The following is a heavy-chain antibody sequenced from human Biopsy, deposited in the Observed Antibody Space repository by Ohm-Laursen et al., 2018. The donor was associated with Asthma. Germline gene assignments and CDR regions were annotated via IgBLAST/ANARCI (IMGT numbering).Heavy chain of an antibody. J-gene: IGHJ6*02. CDR2: IYYSGTT. D-gene: IGHD6-13*01. CDR3: VRGSSSWHHGPFHYYYGLDV. CDR1: SGSGGYMRSGNYY. Sequence: SETLSLTCSLSSGSGGYMRSGNYYWGWIRQPPGKGLEWIGSIYYSGTTYYNPSLESRVTVSADTSKNQFSLKLTSVTAADTAVYYCVRGSSSWHHGPFHYYYGLDVWGQGTAVNVSS. V-gene: IGHV4-39*01.